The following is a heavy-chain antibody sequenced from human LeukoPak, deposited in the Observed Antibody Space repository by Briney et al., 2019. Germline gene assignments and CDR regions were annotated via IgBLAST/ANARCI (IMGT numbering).Heavy chain of an antibody. J-gene: IGHJ4*02. CDR1: GFTFSSYS. D-gene: IGHD2-8*01. CDR2: ISSSSSYI. V-gene: IGHV3-21*01. CDR3: ARGPTDIVLMVYAIGGFDY. Sequence: GGSLRLSCAASGFTFSSYSMNWVRQAPGKGLEWVSSISSSSSYIHYADSVKGRFTISRDNAKNSLYLQMNSLRAEDTAVYYCARGPTDIVLMVYAIGGFDYWGQGTLVTVSS.